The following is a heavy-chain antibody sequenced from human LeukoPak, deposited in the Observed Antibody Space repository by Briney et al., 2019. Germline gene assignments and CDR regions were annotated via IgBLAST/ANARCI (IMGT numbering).Heavy chain of an antibody. CDR1: GASANSDNYY. CDR3: TRGGELMNF. D-gene: IGHD1-26*01. CDR2: IYTSGNT. V-gene: IGHV4-61*02. J-gene: IGHJ4*02. Sequence: SETLSLTCTVSGASANSDNYYWTWIRQPAGKRLEWIGRIYTSGNTNYNPSLKSRVTISIDASKNQFSLRLSSVTAADTAVYYCTRGGELMNFWGQGTLVTVSS.